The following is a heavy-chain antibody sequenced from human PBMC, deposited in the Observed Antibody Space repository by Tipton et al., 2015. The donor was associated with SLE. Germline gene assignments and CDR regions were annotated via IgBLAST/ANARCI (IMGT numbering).Heavy chain of an antibody. Sequence: QLVQSGPEVKKPGASLKGSCKASGYTFTSYALHWVRQAPGQRLEWMGWINVGNGNTKYSQKFQDRVTITRDTSATTVYMELSRLTYEDTAVYYCAREAGIRSHWYFDLWGRGTLVTVSS. CDR3: AREAGIRSHWYFDL. CDR2: INVGNGNT. D-gene: IGHD6-19*01. CDR1: GYTFTSYA. J-gene: IGHJ2*01. V-gene: IGHV1-3*01.